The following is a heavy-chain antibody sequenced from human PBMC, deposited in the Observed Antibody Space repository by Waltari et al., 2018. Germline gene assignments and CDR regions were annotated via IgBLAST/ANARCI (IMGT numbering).Heavy chain of an antibody. J-gene: IGHJ4*02. D-gene: IGHD3-16*02. CDR2: IVVGSGNK. V-gene: IGHV1-58*01. Sequence: QMQLVQSGPEVKKPGTSVKVSCKASGFTFTSSAVQWVRQARGQRLEWIGWIVVGSGNKNYAQKFEERVNITRDMSKRTADREVSSLCREDTAVYYGGAVGGGLGRLSPEAGYWGQGTLVTVSS. CDR1: GFTFTSSA. CDR3: GAVGGGLGRLSPEAGY.